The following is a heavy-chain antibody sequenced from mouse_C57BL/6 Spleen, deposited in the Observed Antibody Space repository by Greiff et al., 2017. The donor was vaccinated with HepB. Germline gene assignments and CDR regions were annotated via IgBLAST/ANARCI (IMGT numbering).Heavy chain of an antibody. J-gene: IGHJ3*01. CDR1: GYTFTSYW. CDR3: ARDGSSFPWFAY. D-gene: IGHD1-1*01. CDR2: IDPSDSET. Sequence: VQLQQPGAELVRPGSSVKLSCTASGYTFTSYWMHWVKQRPIQGLEWIGNIDPSDSETHYNQKFKDKATLTVDKSSSTAYMQLSSLTSEASAVYCGARDGSSFPWFAYWGQGTLVTVSA. V-gene: IGHV1-52*01.